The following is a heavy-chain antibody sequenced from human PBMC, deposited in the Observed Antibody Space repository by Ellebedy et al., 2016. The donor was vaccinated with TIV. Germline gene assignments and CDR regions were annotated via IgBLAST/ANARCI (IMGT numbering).Heavy chain of an antibody. CDR3: VKDRSSSSWYYFDY. Sequence: GESLKISXAASGFTFFSYAMHWVRQAPGKGLEWVAVISYDGNNKYYADSVRGRFTISRDNSKNTLYLQLSSLRAEDTAKYYCVKDRSSSSWYYFDYWGQGTLVTVSS. V-gene: IGHV3-30-3*01. J-gene: IGHJ4*02. CDR1: GFTFFSYA. CDR2: ISYDGNNK. D-gene: IGHD6-13*01.